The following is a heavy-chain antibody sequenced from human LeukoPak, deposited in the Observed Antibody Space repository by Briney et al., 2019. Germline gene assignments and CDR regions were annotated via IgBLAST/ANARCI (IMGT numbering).Heavy chain of an antibody. V-gene: IGHV3-33*01. D-gene: IGHD4-17*01. CDR3: ARDRNAVTNYNLFDY. CDR1: GFTFSSYG. Sequence: GGSLRLSCAASGFTFSSYGMHWVRQAPGKGLEWVAVIWYDGSNKYYADSVKGRFTISRDNSKNTLYLQMNSLRAEDTAVYYCARDRNAVTNYNLFDYWGQGTLVTVSS. CDR2: IWYDGSNK. J-gene: IGHJ4*02.